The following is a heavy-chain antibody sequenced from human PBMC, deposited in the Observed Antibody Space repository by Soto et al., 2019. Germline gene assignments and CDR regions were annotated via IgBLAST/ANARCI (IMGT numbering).Heavy chain of an antibody. CDR1: GYTFTGSY. CDR3: ARMLAAAGTVWGYYGMDV. Sequence: ASVKVSCKASGYTFTGSYMHWVRQAPGQGLEWMGIINPSGGSTSYAQKFQGRVTMTRDTSTSTVYMELSSLRSEDTAVYYCARMLAAAGTVWGYYGMDVWGQGTTVTVSS. CDR2: INPSGGST. V-gene: IGHV1-46*01. J-gene: IGHJ6*02. D-gene: IGHD6-13*01.